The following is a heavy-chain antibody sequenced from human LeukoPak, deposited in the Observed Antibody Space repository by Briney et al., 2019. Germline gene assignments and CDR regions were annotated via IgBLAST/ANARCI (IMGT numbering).Heavy chain of an antibody. CDR1: GYTFTSYG. D-gene: IGHD3-10*01. V-gene: IGHV1-18*01. CDR3: ARDLYYGSGLNMDV. Sequence: ASVKVSCKASGYTFTSYGISWVRQAPGQGLEWMGWISTYNGNTNYAQKLQGRVTITADKSTSTAYMELSSLRSEDTAVYYCARDLYYGSGLNMDVWGKGTTVTVSS. J-gene: IGHJ6*03. CDR2: ISTYNGNT.